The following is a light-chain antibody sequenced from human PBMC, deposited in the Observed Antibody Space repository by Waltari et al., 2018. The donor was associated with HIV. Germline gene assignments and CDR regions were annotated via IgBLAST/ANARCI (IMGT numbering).Light chain of an antibody. CDR2: SNN. V-gene: IGLV1-44*01. Sequence: QSVLTQPPSASVTPGQRVTISCSGRSPNIGNNAVSWYQQFPGTAPNLLIYSNNQRPSGVPDRFSGSKSGTSASLAISGLQSEDEANYYCETLDDNLNGPVFGGGTKLTVL. CDR3: ETLDDNLNGPV. J-gene: IGLJ2*01. CDR1: SPNIGNNA.